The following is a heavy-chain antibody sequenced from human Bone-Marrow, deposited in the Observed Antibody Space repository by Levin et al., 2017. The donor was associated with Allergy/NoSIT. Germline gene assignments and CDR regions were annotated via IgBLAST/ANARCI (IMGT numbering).Heavy chain of an antibody. CDR2: ISYDGSNK. CDR3: AKDRGVGSSSWYGYYYYYGMDV. CDR1: GFTFSSYG. Sequence: GGSLRLSCAASGFTFSSYGMHWVRQAPGKGLEWVAVISYDGSNKYYADSVKGRFTISRDNSKNTLYLQMNSLRAEDTAVYYCAKDRGVGSSSWYGYYYYYGMDVWGQGTTVTVSS. V-gene: IGHV3-30*18. J-gene: IGHJ6*02. D-gene: IGHD6-13*01.